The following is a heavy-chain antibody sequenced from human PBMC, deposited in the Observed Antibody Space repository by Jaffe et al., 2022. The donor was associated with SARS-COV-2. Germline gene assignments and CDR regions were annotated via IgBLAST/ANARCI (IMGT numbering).Heavy chain of an antibody. CDR2: INHSGST. D-gene: IGHD6-13*01. V-gene: IGHV4-34*01. CDR3: ARARYSSSWLFDY. Sequence: QVQLQQWGAGLLKPSETLSLTCAVYGGSFSGYYWSWIRQPPGKGLEWIGEINHSGSTNYNPSLKSRVTISVDTSKNQFSLKLSSVTAADTAVYYCARARYSSSWLFDYWGQGTLVTVSS. J-gene: IGHJ4*02. CDR1: GGSFSGYY.